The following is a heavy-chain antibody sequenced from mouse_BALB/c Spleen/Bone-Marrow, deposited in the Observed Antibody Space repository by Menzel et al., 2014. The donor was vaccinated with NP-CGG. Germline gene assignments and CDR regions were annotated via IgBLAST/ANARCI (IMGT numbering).Heavy chain of an antibody. V-gene: IGHV5-12-2*01. CDR1: GFTFSSYT. Sequence: EVKLMESGGGFVQPGGSLKLSCAASGFTFSSYTMSWVRQTPEERLEWVAYISNGGGSAYYSDTVKGRFTISRDNAKNTLYLQMSSLKSEDTAMYYCARHHGDYFYYALDYWGQGTSVTVSS. J-gene: IGHJ4*01. D-gene: IGHD2-13*01. CDR3: ARHHGDYFYYALDY. CDR2: ISNGGGSA.